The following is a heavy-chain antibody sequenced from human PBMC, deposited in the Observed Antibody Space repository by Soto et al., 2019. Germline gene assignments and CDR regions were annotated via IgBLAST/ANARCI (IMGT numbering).Heavy chain of an antibody. CDR2: INSDGSST. CDR3: AIRASYYDSSGYFDY. V-gene: IGHV3-74*01. D-gene: IGHD3-22*01. CDR1: GFTFSSYG. Sequence: GGSLRLSCAASGFTFSSYGMHWVRQAPGKGLVWVSRINSDGSSTSYADSVKGRFTISRDNAKNTLYLQMNSLRAEDTAVYYCAIRASYYDSSGYFDYWGQGTLLTVSS. J-gene: IGHJ4*02.